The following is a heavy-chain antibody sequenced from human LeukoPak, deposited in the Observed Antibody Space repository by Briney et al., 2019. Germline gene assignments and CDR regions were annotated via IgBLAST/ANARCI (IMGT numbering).Heavy chain of an antibody. CDR1: GFTFSNAW. CDR3: TTDPTAFDF. CDR2: IKSKIDGGTT. J-gene: IGHJ4*02. V-gene: IGHV3-15*01. Sequence: GGSLRLSCAASGFTFSNAWMSWVRQAPGKGLERVGRIKSKIDGGTTDYAAPVKGRFTISRDDSKTTLYLQMNSLKTEDTALYYCTTDPTAFDFWGQGTLVTVSS.